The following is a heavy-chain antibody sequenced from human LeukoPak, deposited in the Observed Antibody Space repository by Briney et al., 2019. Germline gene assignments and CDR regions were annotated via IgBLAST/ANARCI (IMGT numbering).Heavy chain of an antibody. CDR3: ARGGWTSVFDY. D-gene: IGHD6-19*01. CDR2: ISGSTATI. CDR1: GGSISSYY. J-gene: IGHJ4*02. Sequence: LSLTCTVSGGSISSYYWSWIRQAPGKGLEWISYISGSTATIYYADSVKGRFTISRDNAKNSLYLQMDSLTAEDTAVYYCARGGWTSVFDYWGQGTLVTVSS. V-gene: IGHV3-11*01.